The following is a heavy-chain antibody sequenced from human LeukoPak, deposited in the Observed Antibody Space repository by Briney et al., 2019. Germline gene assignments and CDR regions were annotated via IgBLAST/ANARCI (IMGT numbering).Heavy chain of an antibody. V-gene: IGHV3-48*02. J-gene: IGHJ4*02. CDR1: GFTFSSYS. Sequence: GGSLRLSCAASGFTFSSYSMNWVRQAPGKGLEWVSYISSSGTTIYYADSVKGRFTISRDNAKNSLYLRMNSLRDEDTAVYYCARVWGLAVAGGEIEYWGQGTLVTVSS. CDR3: ARVWGLAVAGGEIEY. CDR2: ISSSGTTI. D-gene: IGHD6-13*01.